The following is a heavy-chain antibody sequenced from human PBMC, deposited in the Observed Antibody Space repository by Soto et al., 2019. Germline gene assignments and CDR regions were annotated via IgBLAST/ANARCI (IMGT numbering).Heavy chain of an antibody. CDR2: MYNNRGT. Sequence: QVQLQESGPGLVKPSETLSLTCTVSGGSISSYYWSWFRQPPGKGLERIGHMYNNRGTNINPSLRSRVSISVDTSKNQFSRRLICVTAADTAVYFCVRHSPRAWVTANCWGQGTLVTVSS. J-gene: IGHJ4*02. V-gene: IGHV4-59*08. D-gene: IGHD2-15*01. CDR3: VRHSPRAWVTANC. CDR1: GGSISSYY.